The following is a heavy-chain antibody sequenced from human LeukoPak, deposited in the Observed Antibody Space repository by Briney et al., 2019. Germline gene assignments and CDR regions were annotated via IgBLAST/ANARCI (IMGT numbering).Heavy chain of an antibody. CDR2: IYTSGST. D-gene: IGHD3-10*01. Sequence: SETLSLTCTVSGGSISSYYWSWIRQPAGKGLEWIGRIYTSGSTSYNPSLKSRVTMSVDTSKNQFSLKLSSVTAADTAVYYCARERDGRDYYGSGSLWFDYWGQGTLVTVSS. CDR3: ARERDGRDYYGSGSLWFDY. V-gene: IGHV4-4*07. J-gene: IGHJ4*02. CDR1: GGSISSYY.